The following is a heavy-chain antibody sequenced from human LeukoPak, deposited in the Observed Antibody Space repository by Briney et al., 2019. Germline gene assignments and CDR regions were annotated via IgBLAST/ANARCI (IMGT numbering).Heavy chain of an antibody. D-gene: IGHD3-3*01. V-gene: IGHV4-34*01. Sequence: SETLSLTCAVYGGPFSGYYWSWIRQPPGKGLEWIGEINHSGSTNYNPSLKSRVTISVDTSKNQFSLKLSSVTAADTAVYYCARGAVNITIFGVVIIPEYYFDYWGQGTLVTVSS. CDR1: GGPFSGYY. J-gene: IGHJ4*02. CDR3: ARGAVNITIFGVVIIPEYYFDY. CDR2: INHSGST.